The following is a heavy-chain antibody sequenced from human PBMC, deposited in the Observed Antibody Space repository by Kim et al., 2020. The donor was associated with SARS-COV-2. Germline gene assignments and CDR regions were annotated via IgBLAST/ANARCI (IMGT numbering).Heavy chain of an antibody. Sequence: TANYAQKFQGRVTITADESTSTAYMELSSLRSEDTAVYYCARNAAYQLNHWGQGTLVTVSS. CDR2: TA. V-gene: IGHV1-69*01. J-gene: IGHJ5*02. CDR3: ARNAAYQLNH. D-gene: IGHD2-2*01.